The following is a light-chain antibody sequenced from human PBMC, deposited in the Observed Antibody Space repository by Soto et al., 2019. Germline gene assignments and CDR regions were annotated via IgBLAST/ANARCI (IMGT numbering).Light chain of an antibody. CDR1: QSVNSN. CDR2: GAS. J-gene: IGKJ1*01. Sequence: EIVMTQSPATLSVSPGERATLSCRASQSVNSNLAWYQQKPGQAPRLLFYGASTRATGIAARFSGSGSGTVGTLTISTLQSEDFAVYYCQHYNTCSPWTFGQGTKVEIK. CDR3: QHYNTCSPWT. V-gene: IGKV3-15*01.